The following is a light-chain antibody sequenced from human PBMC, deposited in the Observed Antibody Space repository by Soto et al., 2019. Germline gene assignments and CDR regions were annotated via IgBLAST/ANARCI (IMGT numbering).Light chain of an antibody. CDR1: QGINKY. V-gene: IGKV1-9*01. CDR3: QQYNSYST. J-gene: IGKJ1*01. CDR2: AAS. Sequence: IQLTQSPSSLSASVGDRVTITRRASQGINKYLAWYQQKPGKAPKLLIHAASTLQSGVPSRFSGSGSGTDFTLTISSLQPEDFASYYCQQYNSYSTFGQGTKVDIK.